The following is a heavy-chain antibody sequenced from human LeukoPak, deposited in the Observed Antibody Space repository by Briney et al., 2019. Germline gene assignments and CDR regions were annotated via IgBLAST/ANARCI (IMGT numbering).Heavy chain of an antibody. V-gene: IGHV1-8*02. D-gene: IGHD3-22*01. CDR3: ARAQKRSYYYDSSGFNPAY. J-gene: IGHJ4*02. CDR2: MNPNSGNT. CDR1: GYNFDSYW. Sequence: GESLKISCGGSGYNFDSYWIGWVRQATGQGLEWMGWMNPNSGNTGYAQKFQGRVTMTRNTSISTAYMELSSLRSEDTAVYYCARAQKRSYYYDSSGFNPAYWGQGTLVTVSS.